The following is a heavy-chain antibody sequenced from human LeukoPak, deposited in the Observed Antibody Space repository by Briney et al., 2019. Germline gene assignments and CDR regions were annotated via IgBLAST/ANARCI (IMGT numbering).Heavy chain of an antibody. Sequence: SCKASGYTFTSYYMHWVRQAPGKGLEWVGDIWYDGSHTYYADSVKGRFTISRDNSMNTLYMQMNSLRGEDAAVYYCVRGGYCSGTSCAHYDGMDVWGQGTTVTVSS. CDR1: GYTFTSYY. D-gene: IGHD2-2*01. CDR2: IWYDGSHT. CDR3: VRGGYCSGTSCAHYDGMDV. J-gene: IGHJ6*02. V-gene: IGHV3-33*01.